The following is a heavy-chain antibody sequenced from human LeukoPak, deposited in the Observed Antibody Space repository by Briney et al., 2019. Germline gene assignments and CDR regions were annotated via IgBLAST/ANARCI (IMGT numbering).Heavy chain of an antibody. CDR3: ARFDSSGYLLNGAFDI. CDR1: GGTFSSYA. V-gene: IGHV1-69*13. Sequence: ASVKVSCKASGGTFSSYAISWVRQAPGQGLEWMGGIIPIFGTANYAQKFRGRVTITADESTSTAYMELSSLRSEDTAVYYCARFDSSGYLLNGAFDIWGQGTMVTVSS. CDR2: IIPIFGTA. J-gene: IGHJ3*02. D-gene: IGHD3-22*01.